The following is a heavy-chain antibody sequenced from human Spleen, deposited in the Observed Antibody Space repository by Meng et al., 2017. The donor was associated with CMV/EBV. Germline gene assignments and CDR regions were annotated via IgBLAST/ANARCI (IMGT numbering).Heavy chain of an antibody. CDR3: ARDLTYCSTTSCSFDY. Sequence: LSLTCAISGFSFDDYAMHWVRQAPGKGLEWVSLITYDGDTTFYADSVRGRFTISKDNSEDSLYLQMNSLRAEDTAVYYCARDLTYCSTTSCSFDYWGQGTLVTVSS. CDR2: ITYDGDTT. CDR1: GFSFDDYA. V-gene: IGHV3-43D*03. J-gene: IGHJ4*02. D-gene: IGHD2-2*01.